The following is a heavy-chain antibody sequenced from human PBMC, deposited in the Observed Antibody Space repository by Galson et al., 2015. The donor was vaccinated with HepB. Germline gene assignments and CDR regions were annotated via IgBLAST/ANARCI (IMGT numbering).Heavy chain of an antibody. Sequence: SVKVSCKVSGYTLTELSMHWVRQAPGKGLEWMGGFDPEDGETIYAQKFQGRVTMTEDTSTDTAYMELSSLRSEDTALYYCATDVQKASSSSIIYYGMDVWGQGTTVTVSS. CDR1: GYTLTELS. J-gene: IGHJ6*02. D-gene: IGHD6-13*01. CDR2: FDPEDGET. V-gene: IGHV1-24*01. CDR3: ATDVQKASSSSIIYYGMDV.